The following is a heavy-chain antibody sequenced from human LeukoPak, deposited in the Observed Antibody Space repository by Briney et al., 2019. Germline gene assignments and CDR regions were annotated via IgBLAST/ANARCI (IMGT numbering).Heavy chain of an antibody. D-gene: IGHD3-3*01. Sequence: ASVKVSCKASGYTFTDYYMHWVRQAPGQGLEWMGWISPSSGGTNYAQKLQGRVTMTTDTSTSTAYMELRSLRSEDTAVYYCARTYYDFWSGYPYYYYYYGMDVWGQGTTVTVSS. CDR2: ISPSSGGT. CDR1: GYTFTDYY. CDR3: ARTYYDFWSGYPYYYYYYGMDV. V-gene: IGHV1-2*02. J-gene: IGHJ6*02.